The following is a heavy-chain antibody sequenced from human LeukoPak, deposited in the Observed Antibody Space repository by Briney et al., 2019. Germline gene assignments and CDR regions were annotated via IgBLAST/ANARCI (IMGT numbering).Heavy chain of an antibody. D-gene: IGHD2-15*01. J-gene: IGHJ6*02. CDR3: ARVGCSGGSCYRPTYYYYGMDV. CDR1: GFTFSSYA. V-gene: IGHV3-48*04. Sequence: PGGSLRLSCAASGFTFSSYAMSWVRQAPGKGLEWVSYISSSGSTIYYADSVKGRFTISRDNAKNSLYLQMNSLRAEDTAVYYCARVGCSGGSCYRPTYYYYGMDVWGQGTTVTVSS. CDR2: ISSSGSTI.